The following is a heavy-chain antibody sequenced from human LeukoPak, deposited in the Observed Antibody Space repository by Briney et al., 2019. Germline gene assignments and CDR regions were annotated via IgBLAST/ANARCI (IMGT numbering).Heavy chain of an antibody. CDR1: GFTFSSYA. V-gene: IGHV3-23*01. CDR3: ARGGFLGPDY. CDR2: ISDSGGNT. Sequence: GGSLRLSCAASGFTFSSYAMTWVRQAPGKGLGWVSTISDSGGNTYYADSVAGRFTISRGNSRDTLYLQMNSLRADDAAVYFCARGGFLGPDYWGQGTLVNVSS. J-gene: IGHJ4*02. D-gene: IGHD3-16*01.